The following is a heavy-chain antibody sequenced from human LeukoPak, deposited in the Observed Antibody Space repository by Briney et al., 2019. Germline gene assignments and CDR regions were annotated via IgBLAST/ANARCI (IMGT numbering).Heavy chain of an antibody. Sequence: GASVKVSCKSSGYTFTGYYMHWVRQAPGPGLEWMGWINPNSGGTNYAQKFQGWVTMTRDTSISTAYMELSRLRSDDTAVYYCARDHCSSTSCLVMDYWGQGTLATVSS. J-gene: IGHJ4*02. CDR3: ARDHCSSTSCLVMDY. CDR1: GYTFTGYY. V-gene: IGHV1-2*04. D-gene: IGHD2-2*01. CDR2: INPNSGGT.